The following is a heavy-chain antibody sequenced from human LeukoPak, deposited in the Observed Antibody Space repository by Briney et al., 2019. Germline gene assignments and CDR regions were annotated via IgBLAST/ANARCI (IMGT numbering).Heavy chain of an antibody. D-gene: IGHD5-18*01. CDR3: ATLDPRYSYGPMIDY. CDR1: VGCISVDS. CDR2: IYYSGST. J-gene: IGHJ4*02. V-gene: IGHV4-59*08. Sequence: SGTLSLTCTVSVGCISVDSCTGSWEPPGGGGWCGLGIYYSGSTNYHTSLKSRVTISADPSKNQFSLKPSSVTVADMAVYYCATLDPRYSYGPMIDYWGQGTLVTVSS.